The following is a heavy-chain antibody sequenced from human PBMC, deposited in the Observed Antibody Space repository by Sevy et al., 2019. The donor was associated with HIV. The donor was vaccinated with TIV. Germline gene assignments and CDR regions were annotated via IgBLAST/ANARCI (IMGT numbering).Heavy chain of an antibody. V-gene: IGHV1-24*01. J-gene: IGHJ4*02. D-gene: IGHD3-22*01. CDR2: FDPEDGET. Sequence: ASVKVSCKVSGKTLSELSMHWVRQAPGKGLEWMGRFDPEDGETIYTQKFQGRVTLTEDTSTDTAYMELRSLKSEDTAVYYCATTREYYEDSSGYLDFWGQGTLVTVSS. CDR1: GKTLSELS. CDR3: ATTREYYEDSSGYLDF.